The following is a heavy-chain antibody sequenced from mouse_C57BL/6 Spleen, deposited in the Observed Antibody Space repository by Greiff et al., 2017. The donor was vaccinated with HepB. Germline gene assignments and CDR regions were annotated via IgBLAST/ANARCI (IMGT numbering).Heavy chain of an antibody. Sequence: EVKLVESGPGMVKPSQSLSLTCTVTGYSITSGYDWHWIRHFPGNKLEWMGYISYSGSTNYNPSLKSRISITHDTSKNHFFLKLNSVTTEDTATYYCARDTTPYAMDYWGQGTSVTVSS. V-gene: IGHV3-1*01. CDR3: ARDTTPYAMDY. J-gene: IGHJ4*01. CDR1: GYSITSGYD. CDR2: ISYSGST. D-gene: IGHD1-1*01.